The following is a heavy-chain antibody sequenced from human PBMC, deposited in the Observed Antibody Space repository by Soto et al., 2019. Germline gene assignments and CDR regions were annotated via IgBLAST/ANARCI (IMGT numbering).Heavy chain of an antibody. D-gene: IGHD1-1*01. CDR2: IWYDGSNK. CDR1: GFTFSSYG. J-gene: IGHJ6*02. V-gene: IGHV3-33*01. Sequence: GGSLRLSCAASGFTFSSYGMHWVRQAPGKGLEWVAVIWYDGSNKYYADSVKGRFTISRDNSKNTLYLQMNSLRAEDTAVYYCARGEQKTYYYYGMDVWGQGTTVTVSS. CDR3: ARGEQKTYYYYGMDV.